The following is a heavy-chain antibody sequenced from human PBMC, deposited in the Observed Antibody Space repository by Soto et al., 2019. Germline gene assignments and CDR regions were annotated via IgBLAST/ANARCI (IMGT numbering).Heavy chain of an antibody. D-gene: IGHD1-1*01. J-gene: IGHJ4*02. CDR2: INPKSGGT. V-gene: IGHV1-2*02. Sequence: GASVKVSCKTSGYIFTAYYIHWVRQAPGQGLEWMGWINPKSGGTYLAQKYQGRVTMTRDTSISTAYLELSRLRSDDTAVYYCARGGTTSLDYWGQGTQVTVSS. CDR1: GYIFTAYY. CDR3: ARGGTTSLDY.